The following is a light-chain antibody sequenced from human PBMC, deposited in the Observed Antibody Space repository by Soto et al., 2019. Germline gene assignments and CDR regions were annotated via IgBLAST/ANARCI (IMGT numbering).Light chain of an antibody. CDR2: AAS. Sequence: AVMLTQSPSSLSASVGDRVTITCRASQGISSYLACYQQKPGKAPKLLIYAASTLQSGVPSRFSGSGSGTDFTLTISCLQSEDFATYYCQQYYSYPLTFGQGTKVDNK. J-gene: IGKJ1*01. CDR3: QQYYSYPLT. V-gene: IGKV1-8*01. CDR1: QGISSY.